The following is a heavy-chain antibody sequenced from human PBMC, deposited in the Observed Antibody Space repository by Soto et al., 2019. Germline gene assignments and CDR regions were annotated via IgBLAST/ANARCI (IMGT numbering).Heavy chain of an antibody. J-gene: IGHJ6*02. D-gene: IGHD5-12*01. V-gene: IGHV1-69*01. CDR1: GGTFSRNA. CDR3: ARDYSGYEGQYYYYKGLDV. Sequence: QVQLVQSGAEVKKPGSSVKVSCKASGGTFSRNAITWVRQAPGQGLEWMGGIIPFFGRSNYAQKFQGRVTIAADESTSTAYMELSSLRSEDTAVYYCARDYSGYEGQYYYYKGLDVWGQGTTVTVSS. CDR2: IIPFFGRS.